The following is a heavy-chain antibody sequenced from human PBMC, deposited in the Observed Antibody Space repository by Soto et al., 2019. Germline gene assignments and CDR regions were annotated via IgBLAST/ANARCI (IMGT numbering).Heavy chain of an antibody. CDR2: TKQDGSKK. CDR1: GFTFTSYW. D-gene: IGHD1-7*01. V-gene: IGHV3-7*01. J-gene: IGHJ4*02. Sequence: PGGSLRLSCAPSGFTFTSYWMSWVRPAPRKGREWMANTKQDGSKKYYVDSVKGRCTIAGDNAKNSLYLQMNSLKAEDAAVYYCARGTTLGPFDDYWGQGTLVTVSS. CDR3: ARGTTLGPFDDY.